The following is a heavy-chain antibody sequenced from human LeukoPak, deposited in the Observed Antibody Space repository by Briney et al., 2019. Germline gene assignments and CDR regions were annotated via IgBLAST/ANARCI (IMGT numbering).Heavy chain of an antibody. V-gene: IGHV3-74*01. D-gene: IGHD6-6*01. CDR2: ISPTGSTT. CDR3: ARGPNSNWSGLDF. CDR1: GFSSSGHW. Sequence: GGSLRLSCTASGFSSSGHWMHWARQLPGKGLVWVSRISPTGSTTSYADSVKGRFTVSRDNAKNTLYPQVNNLRAEDTAVYYCARGPNSNWSGLDFWGQGTLLTVSS. J-gene: IGHJ4*02.